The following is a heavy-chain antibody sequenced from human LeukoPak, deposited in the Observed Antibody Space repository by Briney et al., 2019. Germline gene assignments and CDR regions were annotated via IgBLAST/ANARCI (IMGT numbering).Heavy chain of an antibody. CDR3: ARQGATVTTLWFDP. J-gene: IGHJ5*02. Sequence: SETLSLTCAVSGGSISSSNWWSWVRQPPGKGLEWIGSIYYSGSTYYNPSLKSRVTISVDTSKNQFSLKLSSVTAADTAVYYCARQGATVTTLWFDPWGQGTLVTVSS. CDR1: GGSISSSNW. V-gene: IGHV4-39*01. D-gene: IGHD4-17*01. CDR2: IYYSGST.